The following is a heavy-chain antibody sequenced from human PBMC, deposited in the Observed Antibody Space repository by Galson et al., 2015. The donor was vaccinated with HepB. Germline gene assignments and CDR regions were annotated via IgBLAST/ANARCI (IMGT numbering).Heavy chain of an antibody. D-gene: IGHD3-10*01. CDR2: INSDGSST. Sequence: SLRLSCAASGFTFSNAWMSWVRQAPGKGLVWVSRINSDGSSTSYADSVKGRFTISRDNAKNTLYLQMNSLRAEDTAVYYCAREVKRWFGELFRWGQGTLVTVSS. V-gene: IGHV3-74*01. J-gene: IGHJ4*02. CDR3: AREVKRWFGELFR. CDR1: GFTFSNAW.